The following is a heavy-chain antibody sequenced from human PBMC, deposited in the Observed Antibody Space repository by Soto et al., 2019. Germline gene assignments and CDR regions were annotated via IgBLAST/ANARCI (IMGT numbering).Heavy chain of an antibody. J-gene: IGHJ4*02. Sequence: GASVKVSCKASGYTFTTYGISWVRQAPGHGLEWLGRIIPIFNSTKYAQNFQGRVTITADKSTSTASLELSSLRSDDTAVYYCAREGRGKKAGYNGLVSLGYWGQGTLVTVSS. CDR3: AREGRGKKAGYNGLVSLGY. CDR2: IIPIFNST. CDR1: GYTFTTYG. D-gene: IGHD2-2*02. V-gene: IGHV1-69*06.